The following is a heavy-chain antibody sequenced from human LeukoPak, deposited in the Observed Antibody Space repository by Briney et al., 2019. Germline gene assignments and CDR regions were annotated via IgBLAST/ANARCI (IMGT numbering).Heavy chain of an antibody. CDR3: ARGFPLPRRITIFYQPPPTSPSAWFDP. D-gene: IGHD3-9*01. CDR1: GGSFSGYY. Sequence: SETLSLTCAVYGGSFSGYYWSWIRQPPGKGLEWIGEINHSGSTNYNPSLKSRVTISVDTSKNQFSLKLSSVTAADTAVYYCARGFPLPRRITIFYQPPPTSPSAWFDPWGQGTLVTVSS. V-gene: IGHV4-34*01. J-gene: IGHJ5*02. CDR2: INHSGST.